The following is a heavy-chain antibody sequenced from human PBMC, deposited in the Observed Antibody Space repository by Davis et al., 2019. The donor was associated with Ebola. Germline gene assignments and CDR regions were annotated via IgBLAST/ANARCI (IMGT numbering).Heavy chain of an antibody. D-gene: IGHD6-13*01. Sequence: AASVKVSCKASGYTFTSYYMHWVRQAAGQGLEWMGIINPSGGSTSYAQKFQGRVTMTRDTSTSTVYMELSSLRSEDTAVYYCAREQQLTPGTYYYYYGMDVWGQGTTVTVSS. CDR3: AREQQLTPGTYYYYYGMDV. J-gene: IGHJ6*02. V-gene: IGHV1-46*01. CDR1: GYTFTSYY. CDR2: INPSGGST.